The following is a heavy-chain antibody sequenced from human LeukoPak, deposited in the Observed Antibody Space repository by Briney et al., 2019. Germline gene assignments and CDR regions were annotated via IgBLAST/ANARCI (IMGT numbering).Heavy chain of an antibody. V-gene: IGHV1-2*02. Sequence: ASVKVSCKASGYTFTGYYMHWVRQAPGQGLEWMGWINPNSGGTNYAQKFQGRVTMTRDTSISTAYMELSRLRSDDTAVDYCARALLDFWSGSSGSSPYYFDYRGQGTLVTVSS. CDR2: INPNSGGT. D-gene: IGHD3-3*01. CDR3: ARALLDFWSGSSGSSPYYFDY. CDR1: GYTFTGYY. J-gene: IGHJ4*02.